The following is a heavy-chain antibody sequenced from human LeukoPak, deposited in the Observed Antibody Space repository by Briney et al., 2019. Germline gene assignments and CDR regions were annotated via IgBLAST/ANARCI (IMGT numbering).Heavy chain of an antibody. CDR2: IRGDGRAT. J-gene: IGHJ4*02. D-gene: IGHD6-6*01. V-gene: IGHV3-74*01. CDR3: ARVTVAARAPDY. Sequence: PGGSLRLSCAASGFIFTDYWMHWVRQAPGKELVWVARIRGDGRATTYADSVKGRFTISRDNAMNTVFLQMNSLRAEDTAVYYCARVTVAARAPDYWGQGTLVTVSS. CDR1: GFIFTDYW.